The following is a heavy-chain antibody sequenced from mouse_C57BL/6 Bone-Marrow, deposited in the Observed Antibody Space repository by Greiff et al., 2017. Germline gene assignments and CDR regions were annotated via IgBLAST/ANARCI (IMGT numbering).Heavy chain of an antibody. V-gene: IGHV5-12*01. CDR2: ISNGGGST. CDR3: ARRGSSYYYAMDY. D-gene: IGHD1-1*01. J-gene: IGHJ4*01. CDR1: GFTFSDYY. Sequence: DVQLVESGGGLVQPGGSLKLSCAASGFTFSDYYMYWVRQTPEKRLEWVAYISNGGGSTYYPDTVKGRFTITRDNAKNTLYLKMSRLKSEDTAMYYCARRGSSYYYAMDYWGQGTSVTVSS.